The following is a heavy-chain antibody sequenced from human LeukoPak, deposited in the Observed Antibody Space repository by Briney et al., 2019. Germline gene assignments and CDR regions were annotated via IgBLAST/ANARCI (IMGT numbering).Heavy chain of an antibody. V-gene: IGHV3-48*04. CDR2: ISSSSSTI. CDR3: AGGYYTHYFDY. CDR1: GFTFSSYS. J-gene: IGHJ4*02. D-gene: IGHD3-3*01. Sequence: GGSLRLSCAASGFTFSSYSMNWVRQAPGKGLEWVSYISSSSSTIYYADSVKGRFTISRDNAKNSLYLQMNSLRAEDTAVYYCAGGYYTHYFDYWGQGTLVTVSS.